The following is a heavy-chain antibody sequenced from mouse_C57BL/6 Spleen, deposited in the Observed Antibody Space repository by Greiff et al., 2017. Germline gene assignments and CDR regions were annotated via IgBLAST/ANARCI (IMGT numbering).Heavy chain of an antibody. CDR3: ASHYDYDDWFAY. Sequence: ESGPGLVKPSQSLSLTCSVTGYSITSGYYWNWIRQFPGNKLEWMGYISYDGSNNYNPSLKNRISITRDTSKNQFFLKLNSVTTEDTATYYCASHYDYDDWFAYWGQGTLVTVSA. CDR2: ISYDGSN. D-gene: IGHD2-4*01. J-gene: IGHJ3*01. CDR1: GYSITSGYY. V-gene: IGHV3-6*01.